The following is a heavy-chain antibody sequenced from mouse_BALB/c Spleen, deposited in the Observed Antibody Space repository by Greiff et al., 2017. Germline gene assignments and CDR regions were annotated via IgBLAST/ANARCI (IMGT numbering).Heavy chain of an antibody. CDR2: INSNGGST. CDR1: GFTFSSYY. V-gene: IGHV5-6-2*01. Sequence: EVQRVESGGGLVKLGGSLKLSCAASGFTFSSYYMSWVRQTPEKRLELVAAINSNGGSTYYPDTVKGRFTISRDNAKNTLYLQMSSLKSEDTALYYCASGHYYGAPWFAYWGQGTLVTVSA. J-gene: IGHJ3*01. CDR3: ASGHYYGAPWFAY. D-gene: IGHD1-2*01.